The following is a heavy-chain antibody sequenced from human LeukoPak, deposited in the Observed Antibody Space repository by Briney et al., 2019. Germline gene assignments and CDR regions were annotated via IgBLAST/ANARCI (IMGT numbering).Heavy chain of an antibody. CDR1: GGSISSGGYY. CDR3: ARQNYDFWSGRYYFDY. D-gene: IGHD3-3*01. V-gene: IGHV4-61*08. J-gene: IGHJ4*02. CDR2: IYYSGST. Sequence: PSETLSLTCTVSGGSISSGGYYWSWIRQPPGKGLEWIGYIYYSGSTNYNPSLKSRVTISVDTSKNQFSLKLSSVTAADTAVYYCARQNYDFWSGRYYFDYWGQGTLVTVSS.